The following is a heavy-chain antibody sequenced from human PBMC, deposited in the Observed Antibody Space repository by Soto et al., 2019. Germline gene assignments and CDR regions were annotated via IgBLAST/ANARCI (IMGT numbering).Heavy chain of an antibody. CDR1: VFSVSNASMG. Sequence: AGSTLVNPTGTLTLTCTVSVFSVSNASMGGSWIRQPPGKALEWLAHIFSNDEQSYSTSLKSRRTISKDTSKSQVVLTMTNMDTVETATRCCGRMQAYSSSPSYNWFDPWGQGKLVTVSP. V-gene: IGHV2-26*01. CDR3: GRMQAYSSSPSYNWFDP. J-gene: IGHJ5*02. CDR2: IFSNDEQ. D-gene: IGHD6-6*01.